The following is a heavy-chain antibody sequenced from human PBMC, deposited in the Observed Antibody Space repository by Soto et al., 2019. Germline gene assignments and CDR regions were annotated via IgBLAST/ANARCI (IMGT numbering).Heavy chain of an antibody. CDR2: IYYSGST. Sequence: PSETLSLTCTVSGGSISSYYWSWIRQPPGKGLEWIGYIYYSGSTNYNPSLKSRVTISVDTSKNQFSLKLSSVTAADTAVYYCARGEWELPSTGYYGMDVWGQGTTVTVSS. CDR1: GGSISSYY. V-gene: IGHV4-59*01. CDR3: ARGEWELPSTGYYGMDV. J-gene: IGHJ6*02. D-gene: IGHD1-26*01.